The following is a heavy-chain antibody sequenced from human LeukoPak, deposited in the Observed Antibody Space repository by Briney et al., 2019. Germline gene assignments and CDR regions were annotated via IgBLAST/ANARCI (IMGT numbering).Heavy chain of an antibody. Sequence: PGGSLRLSCAASGFTLNDYYMSWIRQAPGKGLEWLSYINIGGTNTHYADSVKGRFTISRDNAKKSLYLEMNNLRAEDTAVYYCATEGAGFDTWGQGVLVTVSS. J-gene: IGHJ5*02. V-gene: IGHV3-11*01. CDR3: ATEGAGFDT. CDR1: GFTLNDYY. CDR2: INIGGTNT.